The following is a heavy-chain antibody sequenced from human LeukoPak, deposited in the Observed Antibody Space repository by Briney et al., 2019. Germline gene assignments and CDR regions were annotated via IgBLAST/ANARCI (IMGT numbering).Heavy chain of an antibody. CDR1: GFTFSSYA. CDR3: AKDQGRHYSDYAYFDY. J-gene: IGHJ4*02. D-gene: IGHD4-11*01. V-gene: IGHV3-23*01. Sequence: GGSLILSCAASGFTFSSYAMSWVRQAPGKGLEWVSAISGSGGSTYYADSVKGRFTISRDNSKNTLYLQMNSLRAEDTAVYYCAKDQGRHYSDYAYFDYWGQGTLVTVSS. CDR2: ISGSGGST.